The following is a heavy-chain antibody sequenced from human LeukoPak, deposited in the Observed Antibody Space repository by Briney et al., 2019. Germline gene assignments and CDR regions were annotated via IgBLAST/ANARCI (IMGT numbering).Heavy chain of an antibody. J-gene: IGHJ4*02. CDR3: ARSYGSGRYGPQFDY. CDR1: GGSISSSNW. D-gene: IGHD3-10*01. Sequence: SETLSLTCAVSGGSISSSNWWSWVRQPPGKGLEWIGYIYYSGSTNYNPSLKSRVTISVDTSKSQFSLKLTSVTAADTAVYYCARSYGSGRYGPQFDYWGQGTLVTVSS. V-gene: IGHV4-4*02. CDR2: IYYSGST.